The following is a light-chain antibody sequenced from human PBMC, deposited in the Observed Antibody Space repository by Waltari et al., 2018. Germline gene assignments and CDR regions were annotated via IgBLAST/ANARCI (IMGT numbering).Light chain of an antibody. V-gene: IGKV1-16*01. Sequence: DVQMTQSPSSLSVSVGDRISITCRASQDINHKLAWFQQKPGKAPKSLIYGVSNLQTGAPSRFSGSGSGTDFTLTISSLQPDDFATYYCQQYNNCPFTFGPGTKVDLK. J-gene: IGKJ3*01. CDR3: QQYNNCPFT. CDR2: GVS. CDR1: QDINHK.